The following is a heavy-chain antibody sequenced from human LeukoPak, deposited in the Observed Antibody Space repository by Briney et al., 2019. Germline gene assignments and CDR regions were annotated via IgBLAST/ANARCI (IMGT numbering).Heavy chain of an antibody. CDR2: INHSGST. J-gene: IGHJ4*02. V-gene: IGHV4-34*01. D-gene: IGHD3-3*01. Sequence: SETLSLTCAVYGGSFSGYYWSWIRQPPGKGLEWIGEINHSGSTNYYPSLKSRVTISVDTSKNQFSLKLSSVTAADTAVYYCARGPLSAPIDYWGQGTLVTVSS. CDR3: ARGPLSAPIDY. CDR1: GGSFSGYY.